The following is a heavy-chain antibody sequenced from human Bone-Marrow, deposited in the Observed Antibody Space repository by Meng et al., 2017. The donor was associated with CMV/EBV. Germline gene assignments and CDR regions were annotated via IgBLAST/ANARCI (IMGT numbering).Heavy chain of an antibody. CDR3: ARDQVGAFDI. CDR2: INHSGST. Sequence: SETLSLTCAVYGGSFSGYYWSWIRQPPGKGLEWIGEINHSGSTNYNPSLKSRVTISVDTSKNQFSLKLSSVTAADTAVYYCARDQVGAFDIWGQGPMVTVSS. V-gene: IGHV4-34*01. J-gene: IGHJ3*02. CDR1: GGSFSGYY.